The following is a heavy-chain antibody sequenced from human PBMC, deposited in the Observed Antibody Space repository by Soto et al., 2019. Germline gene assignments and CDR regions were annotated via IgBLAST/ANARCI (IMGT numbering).Heavy chain of an antibody. Sequence: QVQLAQSGAEERKPGASVKVSCEATGYTFTAYAMHWVRQAPGQRLEWMGWINPANGNTKYSQKFQGRLTITSDTSANTVYRELNSLPSEDTAMYYCTMSAISPYGGLIGPFDYWGQGNLVTVSS. CDR1: GYTFTAYA. CDR2: INPANGNT. CDR3: TMSAISPYGGLIGPFDY. V-gene: IGHV1-3*05. J-gene: IGHJ4*02. D-gene: IGHD3-16*02.